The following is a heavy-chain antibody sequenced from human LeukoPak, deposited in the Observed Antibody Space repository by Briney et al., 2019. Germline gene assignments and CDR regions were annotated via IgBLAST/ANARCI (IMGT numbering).Heavy chain of an antibody. CDR3: ARTTYYYGSGSYYNDC. J-gene: IGHJ4*02. CDR2: IYHSGST. CDR1: GGSISSYY. D-gene: IGHD3-10*01. V-gene: IGHV4-59*12. Sequence: SETLSLTCTVSGGSISSYYWSWIRQPPGKGLEWIGYIYHSGSTYYNPSLKSRVTISVDRSKNQFSLKLSSVTAADTAVYYCARTTYYYGSGSYYNDCWGQGTLVTVSS.